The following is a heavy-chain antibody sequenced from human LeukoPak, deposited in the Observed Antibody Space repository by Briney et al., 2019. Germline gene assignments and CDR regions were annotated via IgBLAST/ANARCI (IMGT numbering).Heavy chain of an antibody. CDR3: ARDGHAYGRGSPHY. Sequence: PGGSLRLSCAASGFTFSDDYMSWIRQAPGKGLEWVSYISSSGSTKYYADSVKGRFTISRDNAKNSYLQMNSLRAEDTAVYYCARDGHAYGRGSPHYWGQGTLVTVSS. D-gene: IGHD3-10*01. CDR1: GFTFSDDY. J-gene: IGHJ4*02. V-gene: IGHV3-11*01. CDR2: ISSSGSTK.